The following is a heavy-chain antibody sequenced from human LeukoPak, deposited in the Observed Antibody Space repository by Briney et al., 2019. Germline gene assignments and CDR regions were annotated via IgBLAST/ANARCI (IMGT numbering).Heavy chain of an antibody. Sequence: SVKVSCKVSGYTLTKLSMHWVRQAPGKGLEWMGGIIPIFGTANYAQKFQGRVTITADESTSTAYMELSSLRSEDTAVYYCARGRAKITMIVVVPTHFDYWGQGTLVTVSS. CDR1: GYTLTKLS. J-gene: IGHJ4*02. CDR2: IIPIFGTA. D-gene: IGHD3-22*01. CDR3: ARGRAKITMIVVVPTHFDY. V-gene: IGHV1-69*13.